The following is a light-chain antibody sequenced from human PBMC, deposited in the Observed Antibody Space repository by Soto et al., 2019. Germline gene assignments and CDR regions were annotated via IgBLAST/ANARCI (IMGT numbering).Light chain of an antibody. CDR2: DVS. Sequence: QSALTQPASVSGSRGQSITISGTGTSSDVGAYNFVSWYQQHPGKLPKLMIFDVSRLPSGVSDRFSGSKSGNTASLTISGLQAEDEGDYYCSSYTSSSTHVFGSGTKLTVL. CDR3: SSYTSSSTHV. CDR1: SSDVGAYNF. J-gene: IGLJ1*01. V-gene: IGLV2-14*03.